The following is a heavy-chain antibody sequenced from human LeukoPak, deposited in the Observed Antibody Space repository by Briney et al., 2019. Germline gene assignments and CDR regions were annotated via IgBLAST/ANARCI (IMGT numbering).Heavy chain of an antibody. D-gene: IGHD6-19*01. CDR3: AKGSSSGWPYFFDY. J-gene: IGHJ4*02. CDR2: ISGGSGSST. CDR1: GFTFSNYA. V-gene: IGHV3-23*01. Sequence: GGSLRLSCAASGFTFSNYAMSWVRQAPGKGLEWFSAISGGSGSSTYYAHAVKGRFTISRDNSKTTLYLEMNSLRAEDTAVYYCAKGSSSGWPYFFDYWGQGTLVTVSS.